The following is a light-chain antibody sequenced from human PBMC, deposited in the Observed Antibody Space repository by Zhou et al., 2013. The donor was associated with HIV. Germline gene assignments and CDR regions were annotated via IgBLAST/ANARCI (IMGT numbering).Light chain of an antibody. Sequence: ESVLTQSPGTLSLSPGERATLSCRASQSVSSSYLAWYQQKPGQAPRLLIYGASSRATGIPDRFNGGGSGTDFTLTISRLEPEDFAVYYCQQYGSSPPGITFG. CDR3: QQYGSSPPGIT. J-gene: IGKJ5*01. CDR1: QSVSSSY. CDR2: GAS. V-gene: IGKV3-20*01.